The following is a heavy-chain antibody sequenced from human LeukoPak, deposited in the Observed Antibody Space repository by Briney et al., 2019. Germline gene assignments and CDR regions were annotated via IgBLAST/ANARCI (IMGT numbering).Heavy chain of an antibody. Sequence: SETLSLTCTVSGGSISSYYWSWIRQPAGKGLEWIGRIYTSGSTNYNPSLKSRVTMLVDTSKNQFSLKLSSVTAADTAGYYCARGAYYYDSSGPGGWFDPWGQGTLVTVSS. D-gene: IGHD3-22*01. CDR3: ARGAYYYDSSGPGGWFDP. V-gene: IGHV4-4*07. CDR1: GGSISSYY. J-gene: IGHJ5*02. CDR2: IYTSGST.